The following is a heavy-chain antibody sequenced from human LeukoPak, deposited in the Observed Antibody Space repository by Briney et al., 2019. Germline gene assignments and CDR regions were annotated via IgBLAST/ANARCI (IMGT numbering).Heavy chain of an antibody. J-gene: IGHJ4*02. Sequence: SETLSLTCAVSGYSLSSDYYWGWIRQPPRKGLEWIGSIYHSGTTYYNPSLKSRVTISVDTSKNQFSLKLSSVTAADTAVYYCARHLNSIFGVVTPDYWGQGTLVTVSS. CDR2: IYHSGTT. CDR3: ARHLNSIFGVVTPDY. CDR1: GYSLSSDYY. V-gene: IGHV4-38-2*01. D-gene: IGHD3-3*01.